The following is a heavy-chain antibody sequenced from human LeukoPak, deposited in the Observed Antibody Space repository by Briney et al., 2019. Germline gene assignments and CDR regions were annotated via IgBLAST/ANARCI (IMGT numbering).Heavy chain of an antibody. J-gene: IGHJ4*02. CDR3: ARVKRNSNLYYFDY. D-gene: IGHD2/OR15-2a*01. Sequence: PSETLSLTCTVSGGSISSYYWSWIRQPPGKGLEWIGYIYYSGSTNYNPSLKSRVTISVDTSKNQFSLKLSSVTAADTAVYYCARVKRNSNLYYFDYWGQGTLVTVSS. CDR1: GGSISSYY. V-gene: IGHV4-59*01. CDR2: IYYSGST.